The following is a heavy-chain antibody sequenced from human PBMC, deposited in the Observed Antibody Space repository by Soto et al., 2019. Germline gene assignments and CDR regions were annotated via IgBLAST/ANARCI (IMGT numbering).Heavy chain of an antibody. V-gene: IGHV5-51*01. CDR2: IYPGDTDT. D-gene: IGHD3-3*01. CDR3: ARRVDFWSCYYYCYYYMDV. J-gene: IGHJ6*03. CDR1: GYSFTSYW. Sequence: GESLKISCKGSGYSFTSYWIGWVRQMPGKGLEWMGIIYPGDTDTSYSQSFQGQVTISADKSISTAYLQWSSLKASDTAMDYGARRVDFWSCYYYCYYYMDVWGKGTTVTVSS.